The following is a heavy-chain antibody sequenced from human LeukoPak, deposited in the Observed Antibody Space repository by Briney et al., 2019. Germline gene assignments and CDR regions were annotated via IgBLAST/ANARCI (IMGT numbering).Heavy chain of an antibody. D-gene: IGHD3-10*01. CDR2: ITDSGSAT. CDR3: AKVAVGMVRGVINY. J-gene: IGHJ4*02. V-gene: IGHV3-23*01. Sequence: PGGSLRLSCAASGFTFRSYAMSWVRQAPGRGLEWVSSITDSGSATYYADYVKGRFTISRDNSKNTLYLQMNSLRAEDTAVYYCAKVAVGMVRGVINYWGQGTLVTVSS. CDR1: GFTFRSYA.